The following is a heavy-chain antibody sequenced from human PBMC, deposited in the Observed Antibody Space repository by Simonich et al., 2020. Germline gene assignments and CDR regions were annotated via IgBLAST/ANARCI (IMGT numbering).Heavy chain of an antibody. CDR3: ARHLQLGPFDY. J-gene: IGHJ4*02. CDR1: GGSFSGYY. D-gene: IGHD7-27*01. CDR2: INQSGRT. Sequence: QVQLQQWGAGLLKPSETLSLTCAVYGGSFSGYYWSWIRQPPGKGLEWIGEINQSGRTNYKPSLKSRVTISVDTSKNQFSLKLSSVTAADTAVYYCARHLQLGPFDYWGQGTLVTVSS. V-gene: IGHV4-34*01.